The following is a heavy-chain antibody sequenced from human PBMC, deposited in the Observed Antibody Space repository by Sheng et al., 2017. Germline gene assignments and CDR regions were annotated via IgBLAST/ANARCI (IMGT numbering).Heavy chain of an antibody. V-gene: IGHV3-23*01. CDR3: AKDGDIVVVVAAGGFYDY. J-gene: IGHJ4*02. D-gene: IGHD2-15*01. CDR1: GFTFSSYA. Sequence: EVQLLESGGGLVQPGWSLRLSCAASGFTFSSYAMSWVRQAPGKGLEWVPAISGSGGSTYYADSVKGRFTISRDNSKNTLYLQMNSLRAEDTAVYYCAKDGDIVVVVAAGGFYDYWGQGTLVTVSS. CDR2: ISGSGGST.